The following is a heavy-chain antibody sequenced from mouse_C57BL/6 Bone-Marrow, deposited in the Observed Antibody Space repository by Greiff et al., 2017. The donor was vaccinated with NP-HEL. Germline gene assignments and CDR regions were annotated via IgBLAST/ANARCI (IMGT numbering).Heavy chain of an antibody. J-gene: IGHJ1*03. CDR2: IDPENGDT. V-gene: IGHV14-4*01. D-gene: IGHD1-1*01. Sequence: VQLQQSGAELVRPGASVKLSCTASGFNIKDDYMHWVKQRPEQGLEWIGWIDPENGDTEYASKFQGKATITADTSSNTAYLQLSSLTSEDTAVYYCTTFITTVVATRGWYFDVWGTGTTVTVSS. CDR3: TTFITTVVATRGWYFDV. CDR1: GFNIKDDY.